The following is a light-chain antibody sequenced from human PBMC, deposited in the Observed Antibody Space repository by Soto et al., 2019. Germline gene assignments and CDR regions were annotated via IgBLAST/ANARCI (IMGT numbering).Light chain of an antibody. V-gene: IGKV3-20*01. CDR3: QRYGSSPRYA. CDR1: QSVSSSF. Sequence: EIVLTQSPGTLSLSPGERATLSCMASQSVSSSFLAWYQQKPGQAPRLLIYDTSIRATGIPDRFSGSGSGTDFTLTISRLEPEDFAVYYCQRYGSSPRYAFGQGTKLEIK. J-gene: IGKJ2*01. CDR2: DTS.